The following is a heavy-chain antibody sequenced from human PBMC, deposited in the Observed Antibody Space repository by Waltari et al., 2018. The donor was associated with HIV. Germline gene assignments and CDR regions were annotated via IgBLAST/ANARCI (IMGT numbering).Heavy chain of an antibody. CDR2: INPNRGGT. J-gene: IGHJ6*02. Sequence: QVQLVQSGAEVKKPGASVKVSCKASGYTFTGYYMHWVRQAPGQGLEWMGRINPNRGGTNYAQKFQGRVTMTRDTSISTAYMELSRLRSDDTAVYYCASRTRTSYYYGMDVWGQGTTVTVSS. V-gene: IGHV1-2*06. CDR1: GYTFTGYY. D-gene: IGHD4-17*01. CDR3: ASRTRTSYYYGMDV.